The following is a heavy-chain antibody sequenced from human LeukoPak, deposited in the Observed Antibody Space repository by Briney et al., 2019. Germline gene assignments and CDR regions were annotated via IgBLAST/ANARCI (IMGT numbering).Heavy chain of an antibody. CDR1: GYTFTSYG. D-gene: IGHD6-19*01. CDR3: ARDRPYPISIAVAGDFDY. V-gene: IGHV1-18*01. J-gene: IGHJ4*02. Sequence: ASVKVSCKASGYTFTSYGISWVRQAPGQGLEWMGWISAYNGNTNYAQKLQGRVTMTTDTSTSTAYMELRGLRPDDTAVYYCARDRPYPISIAVAGDFDYWGQGTLVTVSS. CDR2: ISAYNGNT.